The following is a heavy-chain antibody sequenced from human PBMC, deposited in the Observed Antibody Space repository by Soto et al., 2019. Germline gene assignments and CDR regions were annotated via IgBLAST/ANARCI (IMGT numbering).Heavy chain of an antibody. Sequence: QVQLQESGPGLVKPSESLSLTCTVSGGSIGNYYWAWIRQSAGKGLEWIGRIYTSGRTHYNPSFTGRLTMSIDTSKNQFSLRLTSVTAADTAMYYCARDYDVNTALDYWYFDLWGRGTLVTVSS. V-gene: IGHV4-4*07. CDR1: GGSIGNYY. CDR3: ARDYDVNTALDYWYFDL. CDR2: IYTSGRT. D-gene: IGHD5-18*01. J-gene: IGHJ2*01.